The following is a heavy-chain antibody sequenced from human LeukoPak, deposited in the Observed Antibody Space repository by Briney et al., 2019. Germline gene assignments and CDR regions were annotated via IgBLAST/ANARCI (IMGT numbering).Heavy chain of an antibody. D-gene: IGHD3-10*01. CDR2: ISSNGGST. CDR1: GFTFSSYA. V-gene: IGHV3-64D*06. Sequence: PGGSLRLSCSASGFTFSSYAMHWVRQAPGKGLEYVSAISSNGGSTYYADSVKGRFTISRDNSKNTLYLQMSRLGAEDTAGYYWLKRPPPPYGSGSYYVDYWGQGTLVTVSS. J-gene: IGHJ4*02. CDR3: LKRPPPPYGSGSYYVDY.